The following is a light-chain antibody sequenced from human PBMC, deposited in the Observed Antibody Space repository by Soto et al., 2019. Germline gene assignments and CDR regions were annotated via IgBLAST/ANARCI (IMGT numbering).Light chain of an antibody. CDR2: EVS. CDR3: SSYTGSSTST. J-gene: IGLJ3*02. CDR1: SSDVGSYNR. V-gene: IGLV2-18*02. Sequence: QSALTQPPSVSGSPGQSVTISCTGASSDVGSYNRVSWYQQPPGTAPKLMIYEVSNRPSGVPDRFSGSKSGNTASLTISGLQADDEAEYYCSSYTGSSTSTFGGATRVTDL.